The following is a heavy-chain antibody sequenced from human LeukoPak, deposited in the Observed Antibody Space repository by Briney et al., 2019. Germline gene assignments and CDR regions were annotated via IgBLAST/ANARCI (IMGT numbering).Heavy chain of an antibody. CDR3: AREGGRQGYSSGWYEAFDI. V-gene: IGHV4-59*01. Sequence: SETLSLTCTVSGGSISSYYWSWLRQPPGKGLEWIGYIYYSGSTNYNPSLTSRVTISVAPSKNQFPLKRSSVTAAATAVNYCAREGGRQGYSSGWYEAFDIWGQGTMVAVSS. CDR1: GGSISSYY. J-gene: IGHJ3*02. CDR2: IYYSGST. D-gene: IGHD6-19*01.